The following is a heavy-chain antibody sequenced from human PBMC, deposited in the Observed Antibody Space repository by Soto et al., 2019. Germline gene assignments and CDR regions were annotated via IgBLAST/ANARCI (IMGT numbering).Heavy chain of an antibody. V-gene: IGHV1-69*01. J-gene: IGHJ4*02. CDR2: IIPIFGTA. CDR3: ARPSGIAAAGTGDYFYY. Sequence: QVQLVQSGAEVKKPGSSVKVSCKASGGTFSSYAISWVRQAPGQGLEWMAGIIPIFGTANYAQKFQGRVTITADESTSTAYMELSSLRSEDTAVYYCARPSGIAAAGTGDYFYYWGQGTLVTVSS. D-gene: IGHD6-13*01. CDR1: GGTFSSYA.